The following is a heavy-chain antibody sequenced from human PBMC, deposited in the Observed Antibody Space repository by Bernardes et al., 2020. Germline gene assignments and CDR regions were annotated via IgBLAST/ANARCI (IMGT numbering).Heavy chain of an antibody. CDR1: GFTFSSYA. J-gene: IGHJ4*02. Sequence: GGSLRLSCAASGFTFSSYAMSWVRQAPGKGLEWVSAISGSGGSTYYADSVKGRFTISRDNSKNTLYLQMNSLRAEDTAVYYCAKDRSKVLLWFGELDYWGQGTLVTVSS. CDR3: AKDRSKVLLWFGELDY. CDR2: ISGSGGST. D-gene: IGHD3-10*01. V-gene: IGHV3-23*01.